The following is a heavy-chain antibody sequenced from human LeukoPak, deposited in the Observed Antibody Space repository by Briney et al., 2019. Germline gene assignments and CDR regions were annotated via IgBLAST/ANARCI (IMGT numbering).Heavy chain of an antibody. Sequence: VGSLRLSCAASGFTFSSYAMSWVRQATGKGLEWVSVISGSGGTSYYADSVRGRSTITSNYSNTMSLLQINILAAEETAVYYCSKYDRRAYFGFDPWGQGTLVTVSS. CDR2: ISGSGGTS. D-gene: IGHD2/OR15-2a*01. CDR1: GFTFSSYA. J-gene: IGHJ5*02. V-gene: IGHV3-23*01. CDR3: SKYDRRAYFGFDP.